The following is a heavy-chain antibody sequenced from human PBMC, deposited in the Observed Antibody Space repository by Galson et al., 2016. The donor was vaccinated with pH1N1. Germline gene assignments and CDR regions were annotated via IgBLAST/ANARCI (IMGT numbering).Heavy chain of an antibody. J-gene: IGHJ4*02. CDR3: ARLRGGITVVREVYFDL. Sequence: QSGAEAKKPGESLKISCRGSGYSFTSYWIAWVRQKPGKGLEWMGIVYPGDSDTRYSPSFRGLFTFSADKSIGTAYLQWSSLEASDTAIYYCARLRGGITVVREVYFDLWGQGTLVTVSP. CDR2: VYPGDSDT. D-gene: IGHD3-10*01. CDR1: GYSFTSYW. V-gene: IGHV5-51*03.